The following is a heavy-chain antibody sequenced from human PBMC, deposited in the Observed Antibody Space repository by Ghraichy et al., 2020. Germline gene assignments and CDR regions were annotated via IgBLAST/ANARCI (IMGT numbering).Heavy chain of an antibody. Sequence: GGSLRLSCAASGFTFSSYGMHWVRQAPGKGLEWVAVISYDGSNKYYADSVKGRFTISRDNSKNTLYLQMNSLRAEDTAVYYCAKDLSSATVTTRGYFDYWGQGTLVTVSS. CDR1: GFTFSSYG. D-gene: IGHD4-17*01. V-gene: IGHV3-30*18. CDR2: ISYDGSNK. CDR3: AKDLSSATVTTRGYFDY. J-gene: IGHJ4*02.